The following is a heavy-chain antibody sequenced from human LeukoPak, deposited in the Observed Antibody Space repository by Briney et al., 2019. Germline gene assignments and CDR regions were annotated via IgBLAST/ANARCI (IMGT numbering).Heavy chain of an antibody. D-gene: IGHD4-17*01. J-gene: IGHJ4*02. V-gene: IGHV1-69*04. CDR3: ARNLYGGNSEVAYYFDY. CDR2: IIPILGIA. CDR1: GGTFSSYA. Sequence: SVKVSCKASGGTFSSYAISWVRQAPGQGLEWMGRIIPILGIASYAQKFQGRVTMTRDTSTSTVYMELSSLRSEDTAVYYCARNLYGGNSEVAYYFDYWGQGTLVTVSS.